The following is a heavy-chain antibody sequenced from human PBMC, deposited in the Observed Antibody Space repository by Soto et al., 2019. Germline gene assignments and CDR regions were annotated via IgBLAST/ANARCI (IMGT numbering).Heavy chain of an antibody. D-gene: IGHD3-10*01. Sequence: SETLSLTCTVSGGSISSYNWSWIRQPPGKGLEWIGYIYYSGSTNYNPSLKSRVTISVDTSKNQFSMKLSSVTAADTAVYYCARRYGVAFDIWGQGTMVTVSS. CDR2: IYYSGST. CDR1: GGSISSYN. V-gene: IGHV4-59*08. CDR3: ARRYGVAFDI. J-gene: IGHJ3*02.